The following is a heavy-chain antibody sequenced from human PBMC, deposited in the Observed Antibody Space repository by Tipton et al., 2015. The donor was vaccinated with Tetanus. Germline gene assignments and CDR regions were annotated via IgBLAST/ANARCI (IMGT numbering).Heavy chain of an antibody. CDR2: IYYSGST. CDR3: ARWTQQLLLTRDYYYGMDV. Sequence: LRLSCTVSGGSISSGGYYWSWIRQHPGKGLEWIGYIYYSGSTYYNPSLKSRVTISVDTSKNQFSLKLSSVTAADTAVYYCARWTQQLLLTRDYYYGMDVWGQGTTVTVSS. CDR1: GGSISSGGYY. V-gene: IGHV4-31*02. J-gene: IGHJ6*02. D-gene: IGHD2-2*01.